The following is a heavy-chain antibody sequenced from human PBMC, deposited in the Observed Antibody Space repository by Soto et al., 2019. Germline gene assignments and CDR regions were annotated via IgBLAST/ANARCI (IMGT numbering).Heavy chain of an antibody. J-gene: IGHJ1*01. Sequence: GGSLRLSCAASGFTFSNYGMNWVRQAPGKGLEWISYINPSSSPIFHADSVKGRYTISRDNARNSLYLQMNSLRAEDTAVYYCATNSDYAGQHWGKGTLVTVSS. CDR1: GFTFSNYG. CDR3: ATNSDYAGQH. D-gene: IGHD5-12*01. CDR2: INPSSSPI. V-gene: IGHV3-48*01.